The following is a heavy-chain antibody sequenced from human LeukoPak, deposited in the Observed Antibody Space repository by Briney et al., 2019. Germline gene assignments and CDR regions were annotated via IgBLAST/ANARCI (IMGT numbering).Heavy chain of an antibody. D-gene: IGHD2-15*01. CDR3: ARDPVPDCSGGSCHTEHDWFDP. V-gene: IGHV3-21*05. CDR2: ISSSSSYT. J-gene: IGHJ5*02. Sequence: GGSLRLSCVASGFTFSSYGMHWVRQAPGKGLEWVSYISSSSSYTNYADSVKGRFTISRDNAKNSLYLQMNSLRAEDTAVYYCARDPVPDCSGGSCHTEHDWFDPWGQGTLVTVSS. CDR1: GFTFSSYG.